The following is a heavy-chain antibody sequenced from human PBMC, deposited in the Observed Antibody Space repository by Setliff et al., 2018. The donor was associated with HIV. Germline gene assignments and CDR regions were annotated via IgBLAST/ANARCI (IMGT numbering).Heavy chain of an antibody. V-gene: IGHV1-2*02. J-gene: IGHJ3*02. D-gene: IGHD3-22*01. CDR2: INPNTGLT. CDR1: GYTFSGNY. CDR3: ARCYYDSSGPTDAFDI. Sequence: GASVKVSCKASGYTFSGNYIHWVRQAPGQGLEWMGWINPNTGLTNYAQKFQGRVTITRDASASTAYMELSSLRSEDTAVYYCARCYYDSSGPTDAFDIWGQGTVVTVSS.